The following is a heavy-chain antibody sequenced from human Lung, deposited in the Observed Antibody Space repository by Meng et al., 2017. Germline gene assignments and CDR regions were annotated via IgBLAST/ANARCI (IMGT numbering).Heavy chain of an antibody. Sequence: EVQLLESGGGLVQPGGSLRLSCAASGFTLSNYAMSWVRQAPEKGLEWVSATAATDGGTYHAASVRGRFTISRDNSKNTLSLQMNSLRADDTAIYYCARGTRVSCTGVICYPFDFWGQGTLVTVSS. CDR2: TAATDGGT. D-gene: IGHD2-8*02. J-gene: IGHJ4*02. CDR3: ARGTRVSCTGVICYPFDF. V-gene: IGHV3-23*01. CDR1: GFTLSNYA.